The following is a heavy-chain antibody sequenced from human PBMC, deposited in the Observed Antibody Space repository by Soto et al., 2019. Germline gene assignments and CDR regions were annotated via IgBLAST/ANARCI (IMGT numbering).Heavy chain of an antibody. CDR1: GFTFNSYA. J-gene: IGHJ4*02. D-gene: IGHD3-10*01. CDR2: ISGSGGTT. CDR3: AKDRHSRTGNYSERNLYY. Sequence: EVQLLESGGGLVQPGGSLRLSCGGSGFTFNSYAMTWVRQAPVKGLEWVSAISGSGGTTYYANSVKGRFTISRDQSKDKLYPQMNSLRSEDTTIYYCAKDRHSRTGNYSERNLYYCGQRSIVTVSS. V-gene: IGHV3-23*01.